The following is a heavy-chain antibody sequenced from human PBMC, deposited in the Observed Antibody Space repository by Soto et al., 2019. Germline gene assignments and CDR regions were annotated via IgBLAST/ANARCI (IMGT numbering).Heavy chain of an antibody. J-gene: IGHJ4*02. V-gene: IGHV3-30-3*01. CDR3: ARDGAKTIRYVLDY. Sequence: QPGGSLRLSCAASGFTFSSYAMHWVRQAPGKGLEWVAVISYDGSNKYYADSVKGRFTISRDNSKNTLYLQMNSLGAEDTAVYYCARDGAKTIRYVLDYWGQGTLVTVSS. CDR1: GFTFSSYA. CDR2: ISYDGSNK. D-gene: IGHD5-12*01.